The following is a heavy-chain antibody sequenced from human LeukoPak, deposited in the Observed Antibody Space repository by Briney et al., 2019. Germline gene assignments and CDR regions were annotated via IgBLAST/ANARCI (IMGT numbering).Heavy chain of an antibody. V-gene: IGHV3-48*02. D-gene: IGHD1-26*01. Sequence: GGSLRLSCAASGFTFSSYTMNWVRQAPGKGLKWISYISSSGSTTYYADSVKGRFTISRDNAKNSLYLQMNSLRDEDTAVYYCARATTLLDYWGQGALVTVSS. CDR2: ISSSGSTT. J-gene: IGHJ4*02. CDR3: ARATTLLDY. CDR1: GFTFSSYT.